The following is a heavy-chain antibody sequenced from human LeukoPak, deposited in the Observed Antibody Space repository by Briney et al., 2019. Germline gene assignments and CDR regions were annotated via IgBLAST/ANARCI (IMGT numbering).Heavy chain of an antibody. V-gene: IGHV1-69*13. Sequence: ASVKVSCKASGGTFSSYAISWVRQAPGQGLEWMGGIIPIFGTANYAQKFQGRVTITADESTSTAYMELSSLRSEDMAVYYCARVPLSITIFGVVTPQNYYYGMDVWGQGTTVTVSS. J-gene: IGHJ6*02. D-gene: IGHD3-3*01. CDR2: IIPIFGTA. CDR1: GGTFSSYA. CDR3: ARVPLSITIFGVVTPQNYYYGMDV.